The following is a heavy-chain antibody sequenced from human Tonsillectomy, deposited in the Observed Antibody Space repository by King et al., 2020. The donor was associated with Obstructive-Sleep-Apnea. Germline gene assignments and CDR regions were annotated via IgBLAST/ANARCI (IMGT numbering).Heavy chain of an antibody. D-gene: IGHD3-22*01. Sequence: VQLVESGGGVVQPGRSLRLSCAASGFTFSSYSMHWVRQAPGKGLEWVALISYDGNKKYYADSVKGRVTISRDNSKSALFLQMNSLRAEDTAVYYCAYFDSSGYYSYFDYWGQGTLVTVSS. CDR3: AYFDSSGYYSYFDY. V-gene: IGHV3-30-3*01. J-gene: IGHJ4*02. CDR2: ISYDGNKK. CDR1: GFTFSSYS.